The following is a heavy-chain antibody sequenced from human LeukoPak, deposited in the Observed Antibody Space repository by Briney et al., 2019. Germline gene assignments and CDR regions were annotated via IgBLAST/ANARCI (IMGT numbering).Heavy chain of an antibody. CDR1: GGSISSHY. D-gene: IGHD3-3*01. Sequence: PSETLSLTCTVSGGSISSHYWSWIRQPPGKGLEWIGYIYYSGSTNYNPSLKSRVTISVDTSKNQFSLKLSSVTAADTAVYYCASSPYDYWSGYHDAFDIWGQGTMVTVSS. CDR3: ASSPYDYWSGYHDAFDI. J-gene: IGHJ3*02. V-gene: IGHV4-59*11. CDR2: IYYSGST.